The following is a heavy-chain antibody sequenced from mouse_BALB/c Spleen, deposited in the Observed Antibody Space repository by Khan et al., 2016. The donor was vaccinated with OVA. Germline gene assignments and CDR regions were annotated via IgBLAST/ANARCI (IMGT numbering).Heavy chain of an antibody. CDR2: IDPFSGDT. CDR1: GYSFTTYY. Sequence: LQQSGPELMKPGASVKISCKASGYSFTTYYIHWVLQSPGKSLDWIGYIDPFSGDTTYNQKFKGKATLTVDKSSSTAYIHLNNLTSEDSAVYYCTRHGYVAWFTYWGQGTLVTVSA. CDR3: TRHGYVAWFTY. D-gene: IGHD2-2*01. V-gene: IGHV1S135*01. J-gene: IGHJ3*01.